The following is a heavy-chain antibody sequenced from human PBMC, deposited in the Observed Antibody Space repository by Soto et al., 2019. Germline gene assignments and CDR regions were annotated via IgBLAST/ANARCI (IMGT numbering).Heavy chain of an antibody. D-gene: IGHD1-1*01. J-gene: IGHJ5*02. CDR1: GGSFTSYGFC. CDR2: FSYSGTP. Sequence: PSETLTLTCTVSGGSFTSYGFCWAWHSHLKGRGLEWIGHFSYSGTPYYNPSLKSRPAMSVETANRFSLSLRSVTAADTALYCCGRGSPVPAGAWFDRWGPGTLVTVSS. V-gene: IGHV4-31*03. CDR3: GRGSPVPAGAWFDR.